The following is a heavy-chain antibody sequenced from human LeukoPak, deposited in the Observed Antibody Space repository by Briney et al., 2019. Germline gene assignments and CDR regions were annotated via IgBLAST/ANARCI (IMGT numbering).Heavy chain of an antibody. CDR2: MNPNSGNT. D-gene: IGHD2-2*01. Sequence: ASVKVSCKASGYTFTSYDINWVRQATGQGLEWMGWMNPNSGNTGYAQKFQGRVTITRNTSISTAYMELSSLRSEDTAVYYCARGTSRRFCSSTSCYFYWGQGTLVTVSS. J-gene: IGHJ4*02. V-gene: IGHV1-8*03. CDR1: GYTFTSYD. CDR3: ARGTSRRFCSSTSCYFY.